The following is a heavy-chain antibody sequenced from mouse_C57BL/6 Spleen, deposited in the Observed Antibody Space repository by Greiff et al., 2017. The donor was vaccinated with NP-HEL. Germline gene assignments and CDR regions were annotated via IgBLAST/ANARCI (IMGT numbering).Heavy chain of an antibody. CDR1: GYTFTSYW. D-gene: IGHD1-1*01. CDR2: IDPSDSYT. J-gene: IGHJ3*01. CDR3: ALITTVVATTPY. Sequence: QVQLQQPGAELVMPGASVKLSCKASGYTFTSYWMHWVKQRPGQGLEWIGAIDPSDSYTNYNQKFKGKSTLTVDKYSSTAYMQLSSLTSEDSAVYYCALITTVVATTPYWGQGTLVTVSA. V-gene: IGHV1-69*01.